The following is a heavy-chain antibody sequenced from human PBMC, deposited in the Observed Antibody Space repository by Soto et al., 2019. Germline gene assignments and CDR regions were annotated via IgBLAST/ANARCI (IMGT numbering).Heavy chain of an antibody. D-gene: IGHD2-15*01. CDR1: GFTFSSYA. V-gene: IGHV3-23*01. CDR2: ISGSGGST. CDR3: AKVPDIVVVVAATPS. J-gene: IGHJ5*02. Sequence: EVQLLESGGGSVQPGGSLRLSCAASGFTFSSYAMSWVRQAPGKGLEWVSAISGSGGSTYYADSVKGRFTISRDNSKNTLYLQMNSLRAEDTAVYYCAKVPDIVVVVAATPSWGQGTLVTVSS.